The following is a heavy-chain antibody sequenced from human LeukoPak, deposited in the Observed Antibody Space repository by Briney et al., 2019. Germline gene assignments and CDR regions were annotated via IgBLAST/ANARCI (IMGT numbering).Heavy chain of an antibody. Sequence: GGSLRLPCAASGFTFSSYWMSWVRQAPGKGLEWVANIKQDGSEKYYVDSVKGRFTISRDNAKNSLYLQMNSLRAEDTAVYYCARHLGGFGSGWYYFDYWGQGTLVTVSS. CDR2: IKQDGSEK. CDR1: GFTFSSYW. J-gene: IGHJ4*02. V-gene: IGHV3-7*05. D-gene: IGHD6-19*01. CDR3: ARHLGGFGSGWYYFDY.